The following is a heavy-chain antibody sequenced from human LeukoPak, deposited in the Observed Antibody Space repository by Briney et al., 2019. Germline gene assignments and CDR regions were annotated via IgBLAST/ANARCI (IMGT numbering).Heavy chain of an antibody. CDR1: GYTVTEMS. J-gene: IGHJ4*02. CDR2: ISAYNGNT. Sequence: ASVKVSCKVSGYTVTEMSIHWVRQSPGQGLEWMGWISAYNGNTNYAQKLQGRVTMTTDTSTSTAYMELRSLRSDDTAVYYCARDFKGPAASFDYRGQGTLVTVSS. V-gene: IGHV1-18*01. D-gene: IGHD2-2*01. CDR3: ARDFKGPAASFDY.